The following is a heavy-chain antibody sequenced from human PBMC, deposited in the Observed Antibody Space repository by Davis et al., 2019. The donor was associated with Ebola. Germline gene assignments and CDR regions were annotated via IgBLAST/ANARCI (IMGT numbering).Heavy chain of an antibody. CDR3: ARRGVDCTGGVRYHRWFDP. V-gene: IGHV1-2*04. J-gene: IGHJ5*02. CDR1: GYTFTSYY. CDR2: INPSGGST. Sequence: AASVKVSCKASGYTFTSYYMHWVRQAPGQGLEWMGIINPSGGSTNYAQKFQGWVTMTRDTSISTAYMELSRLRSDDTAVYYCARRGVDCTGGVRYHRWFDPWGQGTLVTVSS. D-gene: IGHD2-8*02.